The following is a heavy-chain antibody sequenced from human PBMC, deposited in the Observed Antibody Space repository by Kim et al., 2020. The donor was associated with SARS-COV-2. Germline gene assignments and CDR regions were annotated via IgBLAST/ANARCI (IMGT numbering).Heavy chain of an antibody. D-gene: IGHD2-21*02. CDR3: AKGMTVYYYYYYGMDV. CDR1: GFTFDDYA. Sequence: GGSLRLSCAASGFTFDDYAMHWVRQAPGKGLEWVSLISGDGGSTYYADSVKGRFTISRDNSKNSLYLQMNSLRTEDTALYYCAKGMTVYYYYYYGMDVWGQGTTVTVSS. J-gene: IGHJ6*02. CDR2: ISGDGGST. V-gene: IGHV3-43*02.